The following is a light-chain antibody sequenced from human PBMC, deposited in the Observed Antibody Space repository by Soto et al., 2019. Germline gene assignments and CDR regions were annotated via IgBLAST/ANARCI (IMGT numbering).Light chain of an antibody. Sequence: IVLTQSPGTLSLPPGERPTFSCRASQSVSSNLAWYQQNPGQAPRLLIYGASTRATGIPARFSGSGSGTEFTLTISSLQPEEFAVYYCQQYNNWTQPFGQGTKVDIK. CDR3: QQYNNWTQP. V-gene: IGKV3-15*01. CDR2: GAS. CDR1: QSVSSN. J-gene: IGKJ1*01.